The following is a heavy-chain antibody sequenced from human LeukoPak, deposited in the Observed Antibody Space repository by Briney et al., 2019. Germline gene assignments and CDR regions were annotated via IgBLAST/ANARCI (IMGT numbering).Heavy chain of an antibody. CDR3: AREAAAAPS. CDR1: GFTFSSYW. CDR2: INQDGSEK. Sequence: GGSLRLSCAASGFTFSSYWMTWVRQAPGMGPECVANINQDGSEKNYVDSVRGRSTISRDNARNSLYLQLNSLRAEDTAVYYCAREAAAAPSWGQGTLVTVS. J-gene: IGHJ4*02. V-gene: IGHV3-7*01. D-gene: IGHD6-13*01.